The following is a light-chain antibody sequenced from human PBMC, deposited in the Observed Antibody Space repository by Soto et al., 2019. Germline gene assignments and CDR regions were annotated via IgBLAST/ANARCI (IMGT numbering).Light chain of an antibody. J-gene: IGLJ1*01. CDR3: SSYVGSSTGV. CDR2: EVT. Sequence: QSVLTQPPSASGSPGQSVTISCTGTSSDAGGYNYVSWYQQHPGKAPKLMIYEVTKRPSGVPDRFSGSKSGNTASLTVSGLQAEDEADYYCSSYVGSSTGVFGTGTKVTVL. V-gene: IGLV2-8*01. CDR1: SSDAGGYNY.